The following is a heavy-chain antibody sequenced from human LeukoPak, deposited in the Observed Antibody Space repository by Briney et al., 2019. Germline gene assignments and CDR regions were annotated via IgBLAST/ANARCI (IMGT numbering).Heavy chain of an antibody. CDR3: ARDSLAYYDFWSGYNAFDI. D-gene: IGHD3-3*01. CDR1: GGSFSGYY. J-gene: IGHJ3*02. V-gene: IGHV4-4*07. CDR2: IYTSGST. Sequence: SETLSLTCAVYGGSFSGYYWSWLRQPAGKGLEWIGRIYTSGSTNYNPSLKSRVTISVDTSKNQFSLKLSSVTAADTAVYYCARDSLAYYDFWSGYNAFDIWGQGTMVTVSS.